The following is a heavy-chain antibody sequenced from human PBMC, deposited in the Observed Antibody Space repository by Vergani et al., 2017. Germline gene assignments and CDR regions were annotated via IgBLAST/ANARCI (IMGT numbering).Heavy chain of an antibody. CDR1: GGSFSGYY. J-gene: IGHJ4*02. D-gene: IGHD1-26*01. CDR3: ARGGVGSYLSFDY. Sequence: QVQLQQWGAGLLKPSETLSLTCAVYGGSFSGYYWSWIRQPPGKGLEWIGEINHSGSTNYNPSLKSRVTISVDTSKNQFSLKLSSVTAADTAVYYCARGGVGSYLSFDYGGQGTLVTVSS. CDR2: INHSGST. V-gene: IGHV4-34*01.